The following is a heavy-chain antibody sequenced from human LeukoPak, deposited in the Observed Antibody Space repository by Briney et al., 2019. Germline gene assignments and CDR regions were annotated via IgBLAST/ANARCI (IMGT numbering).Heavy chain of an antibody. J-gene: IGHJ4*02. CDR1: GFTFSSYA. Sequence: PGGSLRLSCAASGFTFSSYAMSWVRQAPGKGLEWVSAISGSGGSTYYADSVKGRFTISRDNSKNTLYLQMNSLRAEDTAVYYCARNSDSRKWGFLYYFDYWGQGTLVTVSS. D-gene: IGHD1-26*01. V-gene: IGHV3-23*01. CDR3: ARNSDSRKWGFLYYFDY. CDR2: ISGSGGST.